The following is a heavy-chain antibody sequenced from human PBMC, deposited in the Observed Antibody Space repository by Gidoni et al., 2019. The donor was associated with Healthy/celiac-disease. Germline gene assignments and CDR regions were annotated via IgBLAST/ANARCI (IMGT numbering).Heavy chain of an antibody. CDR3: TTERGYDFWSGYRYYYGMDV. CDR2: IKSKTDGGTT. D-gene: IGHD3-3*01. J-gene: IGHJ6*02. CDR1: GLPFSTAW. Sequence: EVQLVESGGGLVKPGGCLNLSCAAAGLPFSTAWSSWVRQAPGKGLEWVGRIKSKTDGGTTDYAAPVKGRFTISRDDSKNTLYLQMNSLKTEDTAVYYCTTERGYDFWSGYRYYYGMDVWGQGTTVTVSS. V-gene: IGHV3-15*01.